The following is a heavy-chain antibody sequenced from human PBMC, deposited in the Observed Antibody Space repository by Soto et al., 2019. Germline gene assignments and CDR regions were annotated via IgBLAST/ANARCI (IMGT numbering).Heavy chain of an antibody. CDR2: IDKVGTDS. J-gene: IGHJ6*03. D-gene: IGHD3-10*01. CDR3: ARGWFGPDV. Sequence: DVQLVESGGGLVQPGGSLRLSCEASGFTFSGRSVHWVRQAPGKGLVWVSGIDKVGTDSTYADSVKGRFTSSRDNAKNTVYLQMNSLRVEDTAVYYCARGWFGPDVWGKGTTVTVSS. CDR1: GFTFSGRS. V-gene: IGHV3-74*01.